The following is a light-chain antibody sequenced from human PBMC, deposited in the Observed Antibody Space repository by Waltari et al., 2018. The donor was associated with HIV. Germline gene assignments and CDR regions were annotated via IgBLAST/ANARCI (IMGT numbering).Light chain of an antibody. CDR1: NSNIGNNY. CDR2: RND. CDR3: SSSDDSLRQYV. Sequence: QSVLTQPPSASGTPGQTVTISCSGSNSNIGNNYVYWYQQFSEMPPKLLIFRNDQRPSGVPDRFSGSKSGTSASRAVSGLRSEDEADYFCSSSDDSLRQYVFGGGTRLTV. J-gene: IGLJ6*01. V-gene: IGLV1-47*01.